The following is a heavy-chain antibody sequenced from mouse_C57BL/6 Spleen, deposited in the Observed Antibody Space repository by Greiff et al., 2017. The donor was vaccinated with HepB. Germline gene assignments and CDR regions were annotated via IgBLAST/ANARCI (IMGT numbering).Heavy chain of an antibody. Sequence: EVQLQQSGPVLVKPGASVKMSCKASGYTFTDYYMNWVKQSHGKSLEWIGVINPYNGGTSYNQKFKGKATLTVDKSSSTAYMELNSLTSEDSAVYYLACGDYGSSYYAMDYWGQGTSVTVSS. CDR2: INPYNGGT. D-gene: IGHD1-1*01. CDR3: ACGDYGSSYYAMDY. J-gene: IGHJ4*01. V-gene: IGHV1-19*01. CDR1: GYTFTDYY.